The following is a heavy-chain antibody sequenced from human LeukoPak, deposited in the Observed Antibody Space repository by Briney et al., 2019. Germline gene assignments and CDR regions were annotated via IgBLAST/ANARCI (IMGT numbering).Heavy chain of an antibody. Sequence: PGGSLRLSCAASGFTFSSYAMSWVRQAPGKGLEWVSAISGSGGSTYYADSVKGRFTISRDNSKNTLYFQMNSLRAEDTAVYYCAKGPSSSWFGDYFVYWGQGTLVTVSS. CDR3: AKGPSSSWFGDYFVY. J-gene: IGHJ4*02. V-gene: IGHV3-23*01. CDR1: GFTFSSYA. D-gene: IGHD6-13*01. CDR2: ISGSGGST.